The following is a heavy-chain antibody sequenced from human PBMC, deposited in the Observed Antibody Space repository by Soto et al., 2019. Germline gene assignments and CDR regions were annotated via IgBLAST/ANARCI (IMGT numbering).Heavy chain of an antibody. Sequence: VQMVESGGGMVQPGRYLRLYCAASGLTFSSYGMHWVRQAPGKGLELLAVISYEGSNKYYADSVKGRFTISRDNSKNTLYLQMNSLRAEDTAVYYCAKDGDILTGCMDVWGQGTTVTVSS. D-gene: IGHD3-9*01. J-gene: IGHJ6*02. CDR3: AKDGDILTGCMDV. V-gene: IGHV3-30*18. CDR1: GLTFSSYG. CDR2: ISYEGSNK.